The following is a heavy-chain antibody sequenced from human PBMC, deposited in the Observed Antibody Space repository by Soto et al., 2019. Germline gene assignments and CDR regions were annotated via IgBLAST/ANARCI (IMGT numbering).Heavy chain of an antibody. Sequence: QVQLVQSGAEVKKPGSSVKVSCKASGGTFSSDSINWVRQAPGQGLEWMGEIIPIFGTANYAQKFQGRVTITADESTSTAYMELSSLRSEDTAVYYCARDVGRHSGGIDYWGQGTLVTVSS. D-gene: IGHD1-26*01. CDR2: IIPIFGTA. J-gene: IGHJ4*02. CDR1: GGTFSSDS. V-gene: IGHV1-69*01. CDR3: ARDVGRHSGGIDY.